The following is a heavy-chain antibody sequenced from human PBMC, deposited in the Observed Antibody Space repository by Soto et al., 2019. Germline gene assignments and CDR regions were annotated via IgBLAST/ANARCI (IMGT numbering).Heavy chain of an antibody. D-gene: IGHD3-9*01. V-gene: IGHV3-23*01. Sequence: PGGSLRLSCAASGFTFSSYAMSWVRQAPGKGLEWVSAISGSGGSTYYADSVKGRFTISRDNSKNTLYLQMNSLRAEDTAVYYCAKVPIRYFDWLLVHLDYWGQGTLVTVSS. CDR3: AKVPIRYFDWLLVHLDY. CDR2: ISGSGGST. J-gene: IGHJ4*02. CDR1: GFTFSSYA.